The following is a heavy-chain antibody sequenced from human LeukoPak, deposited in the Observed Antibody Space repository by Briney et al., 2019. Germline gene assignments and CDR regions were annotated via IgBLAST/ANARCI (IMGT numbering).Heavy chain of an antibody. J-gene: IGHJ4*02. CDR2: IKQDGSEE. Sequence: GGSLSLSCAASGFTFSNYWMSWVSQAPGKGLEWVANIKQDGSEEYYVDSVKGRFTISRDNAQNSLYLQMNSLRAEDTAVYYCARAMYAYCGGDCYTNFDCWGQGTLVTVSS. D-gene: IGHD2-21*02. CDR1: GFTFSNYW. V-gene: IGHV3-7*01. CDR3: ARAMYAYCGGDCYTNFDC.